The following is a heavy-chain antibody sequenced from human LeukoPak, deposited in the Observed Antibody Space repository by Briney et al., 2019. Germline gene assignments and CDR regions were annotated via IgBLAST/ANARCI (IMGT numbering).Heavy chain of an antibody. CDR2: IKQDGSEK. D-gene: IGHD5-24*01. J-gene: IGHJ5*02. CDR1: GFTFSSYD. Sequence: GGSLRLSCAASGFTFSSYDMSWVRQAPGKGLEWVANIKQDGSEKYYVDSVKGRFTISRDNAKNSLYLQINTLRAEDTAIYYCAKDCGWLHFCSWGQGTLVTVSS. V-gene: IGHV3-7*03. CDR3: AKDCGWLHFCS.